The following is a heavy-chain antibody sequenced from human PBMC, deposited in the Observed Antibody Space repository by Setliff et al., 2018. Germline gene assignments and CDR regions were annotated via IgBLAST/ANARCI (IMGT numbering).Heavy chain of an antibody. V-gene: IGHV4-34*01. J-gene: IGHJ4*02. D-gene: IGHD2-2*01. CDR3: TRGGERYHTAN. CDR2: INHSGNT. Sequence: SETLSLTCAAYGGTFSDYHWTWIRQSPEKGLEWVGEINHSGNTNYNPPLKSRVTISVDKSTNQFSLRLNSVTAADTAVYYCTRGGERYHTANWGQGTLVTVSS. CDR1: GGTFSDYH.